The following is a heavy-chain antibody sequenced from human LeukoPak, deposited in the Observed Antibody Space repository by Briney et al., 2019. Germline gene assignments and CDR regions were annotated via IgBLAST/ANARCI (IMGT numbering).Heavy chain of an antibody. J-gene: IGHJ4*02. CDR1: GGSIRSSSYW. Sequence: SETLSLTCTVSGGSIRSSSYWWGWIRQPPGKGLEWIGSMYYSGSAYYNPSLKSRVTVSVDTSRSQFSLNLNSVTAADAAIYYCARVRAAAVPYYFDFWGQGTLVTVSS. V-gene: IGHV4-39*07. CDR3: ARVRAAAVPYYFDF. D-gene: IGHD6-13*01. CDR2: MYYSGSA.